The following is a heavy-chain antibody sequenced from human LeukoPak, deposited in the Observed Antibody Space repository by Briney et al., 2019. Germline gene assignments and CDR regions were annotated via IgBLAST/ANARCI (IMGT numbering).Heavy chain of an antibody. D-gene: IGHD2-2*01. CDR3: TRGYCSSSSCPRDDY. CDR1: GFTFGDFA. V-gene: IGHV3-49*04. CDR2: IRTKTYGGTT. J-gene: IGHJ4*02. Sequence: GGSLRLSGTASGFTFGDFAMSWVRQAPGKGLEWVGFIRTKTYGGTTEYAASVKGRFTISRDDSKSIAYLQMNSLKNEDTAVYYCTRGYCSSSSCPRDDYWGQGTLVTVSS.